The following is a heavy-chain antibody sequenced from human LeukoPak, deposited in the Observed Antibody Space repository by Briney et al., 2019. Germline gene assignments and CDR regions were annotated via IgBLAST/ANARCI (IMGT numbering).Heavy chain of an antibody. CDR1: GDSMSGYY. CDR3: ARVRVGITSYDF. Sequence: SETLSLTCTVSGDSMSGYYWSWIRQPAGKGLEWVGRIYTTGSTNHNPSLKSRVTMSVDTSKNQFSLKLSSVTAADTAVYYCARVRVGITSYDFWGLGALVTVSS. CDR2: IYTTGST. D-gene: IGHD1-26*01. V-gene: IGHV4-4*07. J-gene: IGHJ4*02.